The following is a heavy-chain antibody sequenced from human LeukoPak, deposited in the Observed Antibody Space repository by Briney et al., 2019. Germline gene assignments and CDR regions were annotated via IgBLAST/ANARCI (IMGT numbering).Heavy chain of an antibody. V-gene: IGHV1-69*13. CDR2: IIPVSGPT. J-gene: IGHJ4*02. D-gene: IGHD2-8*01. CDR3: ATGSHGGVDY. Sequence: SVKVSCKASGYTFTSYDINWVRQATGQGLEWMGEIIPVSGPTTYAQRFQGRVTITAVESTSTAYMEMSGLRPEDTAMFYCATGSHGGVDYWGQGSLVIVSS. CDR1: GYTFTSYD.